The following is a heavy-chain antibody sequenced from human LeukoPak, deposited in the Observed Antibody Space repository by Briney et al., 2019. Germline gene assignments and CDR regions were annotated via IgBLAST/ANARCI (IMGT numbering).Heavy chain of an antibody. CDR3: AKPTRGSGSFLIDY. V-gene: IGHV3-33*06. CDR1: GFTFSNYV. D-gene: IGHD1-26*01. CDR2: IWYDGSYK. J-gene: IGHJ4*02. Sequence: PGGSLRLSCAASGFTFSNYVMHWVRQAPGKGLEWVAVIWYDGSYKYYVDSVKGRFTISRDNSKNTLYLQMNSLRAEDTAVYYCAKPTRGSGSFLIDYWGQGTLVTVSS.